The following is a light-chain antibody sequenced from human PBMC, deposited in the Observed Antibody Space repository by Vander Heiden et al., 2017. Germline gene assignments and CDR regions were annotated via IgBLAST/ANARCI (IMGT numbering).Light chain of an antibody. V-gene: IGKV3-15*01. CDR1: QSVSSN. CDR3: QQYNNSPPLT. Sequence: EIVMTQSPATLSVSPGERATLSCRASQSVSSNLAWYQQKPGQAPRLLIYGASTRATGIPARFSGSGSGTEFTLTISSLQSEDFAVYYCQQYNNSPPLTFGAGTKVEIK. CDR2: GAS. J-gene: IGKJ4*01.